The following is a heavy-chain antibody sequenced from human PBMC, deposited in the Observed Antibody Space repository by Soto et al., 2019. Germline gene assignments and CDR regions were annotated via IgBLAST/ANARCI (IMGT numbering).Heavy chain of an antibody. V-gene: IGHV4-30-4*01. J-gene: IGHJ4*02. CDR1: NGPINSADYY. D-gene: IGHD3-16*02. CDR3: SRSFRVLSTPPSLDY. CDR2: IYYSGSA. Sequence: QVHLQESGPGLVKPSQTLSLSCTVSNGPINSADYYWSWIRQAPGKDLEWIGYIYYSGSASYNPTLKGRVSISLDTSKNHFSLSLSSVTAAYTAVYFCSRSFRVLSTPPSLDYWGQGTLVSVSS.